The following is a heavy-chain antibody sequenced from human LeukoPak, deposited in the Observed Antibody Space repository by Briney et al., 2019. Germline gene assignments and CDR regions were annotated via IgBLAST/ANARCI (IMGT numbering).Heavy chain of an antibody. CDR1: GGSFSGYY. CDR2: IYYSGST. Sequence: PSETLSLTCAVYGGSFSGYYWSWIRQPPGKGLEWIGYIYYSGSTNYNPSLKSRVTISVDTSKNQFSLKLSSVTAADTAVYYCARHSSSTNLQLVLEIWGQGTLVTVSS. J-gene: IGHJ4*02. V-gene: IGHV4-59*08. CDR3: ARHSSSTNLQLVLEI. D-gene: IGHD6-6*01.